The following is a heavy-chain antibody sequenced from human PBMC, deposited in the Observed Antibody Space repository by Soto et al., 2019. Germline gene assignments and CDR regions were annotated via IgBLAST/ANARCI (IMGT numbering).Heavy chain of an antibody. J-gene: IGHJ5*02. V-gene: IGHV1-18*01. D-gene: IGHD2-2*01. Sequence: ASVKVSCKASGYTFTSYVISWVRQAPGQGLEWMGWISAYNGNTNYAQKLQGRVTMTTDTSTSTAYMELRSLRSDDTAVYYCARDGPSIVVVPVSSFDPWGQGTLVTVSS. CDR3: ARDGPSIVVVPVSSFDP. CDR1: GYTFTSYV. CDR2: ISAYNGNT.